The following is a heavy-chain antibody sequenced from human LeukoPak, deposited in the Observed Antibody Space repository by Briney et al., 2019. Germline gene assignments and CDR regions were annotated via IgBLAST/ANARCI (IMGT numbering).Heavy chain of an antibody. CDR1: GLTVSSNY. V-gene: IGHV3-53*04. Sequence: PGGSLSLSCAGSGLTVSSNYITWVRQAPGKGLEWVSFLHAAGGTYYADSVKGRFTISRHISKNTVYLQMNSLRPEDTAVYYCAREGYDSSGYPRLLDYWGRGTLVTVSS. CDR3: AREGYDSSGYPRLLDY. D-gene: IGHD3-22*01. J-gene: IGHJ4*02. CDR2: LHAAGGT.